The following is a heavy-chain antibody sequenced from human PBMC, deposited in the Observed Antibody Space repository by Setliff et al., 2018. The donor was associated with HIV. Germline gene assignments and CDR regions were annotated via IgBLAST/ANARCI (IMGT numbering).Heavy chain of an antibody. J-gene: IGHJ5*02. CDR2: IRTKNYRGTT. V-gene: IGHV3-49*02. CDR3: SRGGRPTDEYVWFDP. Sequence: WVRQAPGKGLEWVSFIRTKNYRGTTEYAASVEGRFTISRDDSRGVAYLQMNSLKSEDTAVYYCSRGGRPTDEYVWFDPWGQGTQVTVSS. D-gene: IGHD2-15*01.